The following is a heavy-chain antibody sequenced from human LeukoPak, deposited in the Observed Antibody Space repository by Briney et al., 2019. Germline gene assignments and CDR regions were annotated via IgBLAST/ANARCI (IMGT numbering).Heavy chain of an antibody. CDR1: GGSFSGHY. J-gene: IGHJ3*02. CDR2: ISHTGTT. CDR3: ARNPTSKTMSRDSFDI. V-gene: IGHV4-34*01. Sequence: SETLSLTCGVSGGSFSGHYWSWIRQPPGNGLEWIGEISHTGTTHSNPSLKSRVTISVDTPKNQFSLRLTSVTAADTAVYYCARNPTSKTMSRDSFDIWGQGTFVTVSS. D-gene: IGHD3-10*02.